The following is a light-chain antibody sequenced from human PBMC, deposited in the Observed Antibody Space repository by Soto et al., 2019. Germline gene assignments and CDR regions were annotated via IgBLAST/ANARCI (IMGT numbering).Light chain of an antibody. CDR1: QSVSSY. CDR2: DSS. V-gene: IGKV3-11*01. CDR3: PQRSNWVT. Sequence: EIVLTQSPATLSLSPGERATLSCRASQSVSSYLAWYQQKPGQAPRLLIYDSSNRATGIPARFSGSGSGTKFTLTISNLKTESFGIYLHPQRSNWVTFGQGTPLENK. J-gene: IGKJ5*01.